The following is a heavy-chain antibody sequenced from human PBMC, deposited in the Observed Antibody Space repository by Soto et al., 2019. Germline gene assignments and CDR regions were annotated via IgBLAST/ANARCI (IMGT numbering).Heavy chain of an antibody. J-gene: IGHJ3*02. CDR1: GDSVSSNSAA. D-gene: IGHD3-10*01. CDR2: TYYRSKWYN. Sequence: QSQTLSLTCAISGDSVSSNSAAWNWIRQSPSRGLEWLGRTYYRSKWYNDYAVSVKSRITINPDTSKNQFSLQLNSVTPEDTAVYYCARDPHRIVGGTDAFDIWGQGTMVTVSS. CDR3: ARDPHRIVGGTDAFDI. V-gene: IGHV6-1*01.